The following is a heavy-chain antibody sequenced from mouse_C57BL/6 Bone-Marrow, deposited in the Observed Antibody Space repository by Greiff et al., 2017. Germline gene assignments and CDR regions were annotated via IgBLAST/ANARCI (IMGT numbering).Heavy chain of an antibody. CDR1: GYTFTSYW. V-gene: IGHV1-7*01. Sequence: VQRVESGAELAKPGASVKLSCKASGYTFTSYWMHWVKQRPGQGLEWIGYINPSSGYTKYNQKSKDKATLTADKSSSTAYMQLSSLTYEDSAVYYCARDDYVRFAYWGQGTLVTVSA. CDR3: ARDDYVRFAY. D-gene: IGHD2-4*01. J-gene: IGHJ3*01. CDR2: INPSSGYT.